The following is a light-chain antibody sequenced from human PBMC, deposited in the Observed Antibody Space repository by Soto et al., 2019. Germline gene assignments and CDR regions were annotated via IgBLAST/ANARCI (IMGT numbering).Light chain of an antibody. CDR1: QSISGN. Sequence: EIVMTQSPATLPVSPGERATLSCRASQSISGNLVWYQQKPGQAPRLLIYGASTRATGIPARFSGSGSGTEFTLTISRLEPEDFAVYYCQQYGSSGTFGQGTKVDIK. J-gene: IGKJ1*01. V-gene: IGKV3-15*01. CDR3: QQYGSSGT. CDR2: GAS.